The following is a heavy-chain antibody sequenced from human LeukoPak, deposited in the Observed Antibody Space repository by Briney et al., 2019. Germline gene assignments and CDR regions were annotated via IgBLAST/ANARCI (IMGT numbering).Heavy chain of an antibody. CDR3: TREGTTVSTNPWYFDL. Sequence: PGGSLRLSCAASGFPFSIYAVHWVRQAPGKGLEWVAVMSHDGNNGFYADSVKGRFTISRDNSRNTLYLQMNSLRAEDTAVCFCTREGTTVSTNPWYFDLWGRGTLVTVSS. CDR1: GFPFSIYA. D-gene: IGHD4-17*01. V-gene: IGHV3-30*04. J-gene: IGHJ2*01. CDR2: MSHDGNNG.